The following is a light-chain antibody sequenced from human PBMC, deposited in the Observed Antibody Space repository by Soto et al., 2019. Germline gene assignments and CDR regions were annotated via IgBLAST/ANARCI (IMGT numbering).Light chain of an antibody. Sequence: EIVMTQSPATLSVSPGERATLSCRASQSVSRNLAWYQQKPGQAPRLLIYAASTRATGIPARFSGSGSGTEFTLTISSLQSKDFAVYYCQQYNNWPYTFGQGTKLEIK. CDR1: QSVSRN. J-gene: IGKJ2*01. V-gene: IGKV3-15*01. CDR3: QQYNNWPYT. CDR2: AAS.